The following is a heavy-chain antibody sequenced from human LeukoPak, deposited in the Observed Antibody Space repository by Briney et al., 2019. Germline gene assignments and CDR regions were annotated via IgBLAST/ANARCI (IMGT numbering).Heavy chain of an antibody. CDR2: IYPGDSDT. D-gene: IGHD3-3*02. CDR1: GYSFTSYW. J-gene: IGHJ3*02. Sequence: GESLKISWKGSGYSFTSYWIGWVRQMPGKGLEWMGIIYPGDSDTRYSPSFQGQVTISADKSISTACLQWSSLKASDTAMYYCARRCSLGVVPDAFDIWGQGTMVTVSS. V-gene: IGHV5-51*01. CDR3: ARRCSLGVVPDAFDI.